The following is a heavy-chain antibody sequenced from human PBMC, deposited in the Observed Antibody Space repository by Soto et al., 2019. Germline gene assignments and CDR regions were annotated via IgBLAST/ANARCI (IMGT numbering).Heavy chain of an antibody. Sequence: ASVNVSCKASGYTFPSYGISWLRQAPGQGLEWMGWISAYNGNTNYAQKLQGRVTMTTDTSTSTAYMELRSLRSDDTAVYYCARDSGVIVISMDVWGQGTTVTVSS. CDR1: GYTFPSYG. CDR3: ARDSGVIVISMDV. J-gene: IGHJ6*02. V-gene: IGHV1-18*01. D-gene: IGHD3-16*02. CDR2: ISAYNGNT.